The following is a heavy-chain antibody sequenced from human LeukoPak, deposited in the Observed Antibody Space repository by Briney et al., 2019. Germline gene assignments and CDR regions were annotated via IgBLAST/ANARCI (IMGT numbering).Heavy chain of an antibody. V-gene: IGHV3-15*01. CDR2: IKSKTDGWTT. CDR3: TTRQAVSRDY. CDR1: GFTFGNAW. D-gene: IGHD5/OR15-5a*01. Sequence: GGSLRLSCAASGFTFGNAWMSWVRQAPGKGLEWVGRIKSKTDGWTTDYAAPVKGRFTISRDDSKNTLYLQMNSLKTEDTAVYYCTTRQAVSRDYWGQGTLVTVSS. J-gene: IGHJ4*02.